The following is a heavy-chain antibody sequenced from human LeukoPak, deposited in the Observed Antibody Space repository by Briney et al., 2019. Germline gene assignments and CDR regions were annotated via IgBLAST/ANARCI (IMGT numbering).Heavy chain of an antibody. CDR2: ISSISSTI. J-gene: IGHJ4*02. V-gene: IGHV3-48*04. D-gene: IGHD3-10*01. CDR3: ASGGITMVRGVIIDYFDY. CDR1: GFTFSSYS. Sequence: SGGSLRLSCAASGFTFSSYSMNWVRQAPGKGLEWVSYISSISSTIYYADSVKGRFTISRDNAKNSLYLQMNSLRAEDTAVYYCASGGITMVRGVIIDYFDYWGQGTLVTVSS.